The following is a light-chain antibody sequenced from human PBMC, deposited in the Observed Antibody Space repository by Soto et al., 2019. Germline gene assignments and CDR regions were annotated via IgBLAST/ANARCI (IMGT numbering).Light chain of an antibody. V-gene: IGLV2-8*01. J-gene: IGLJ1*01. CDR1: SSDVGGYNY. CDR2: EVS. CDR3: SSYAGSDTPFV. Sequence: ALTQPPSASGSPGQSGTISCTGTSSDVGGYNYVSWYQQHPGKAPKLMIYEVSKRPSGVPDRFSGSKSGNTASLTVSGLQAEDEADYYCSSYAGSDTPFVFGTGTKVTVL.